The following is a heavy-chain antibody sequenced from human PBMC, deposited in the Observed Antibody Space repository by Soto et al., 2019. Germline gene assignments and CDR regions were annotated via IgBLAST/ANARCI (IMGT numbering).Heavy chain of an antibody. D-gene: IGHD5-18*01. J-gene: IGHJ4*02. Sequence: PSETLSLTCAVSGGSISSSNWWSWIRQPPGKGLAYIGSIYYNATTNYDPSLKSRLTISIDTSKKQFSLKLSSVTAADTAVYYCARGLILGGYTYGLDYWGQGTLVTVSS. CDR1: GGSISSSNW. V-gene: IGHV4-30-4*01. CDR2: IYYNATT. CDR3: ARGLILGGYTYGLDY.